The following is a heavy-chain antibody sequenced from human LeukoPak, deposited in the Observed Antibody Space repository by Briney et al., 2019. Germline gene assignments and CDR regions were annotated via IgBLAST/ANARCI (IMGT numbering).Heavy chain of an antibody. CDR3: TTHRDGHNPLDY. J-gene: IGHJ4*02. CDR1: GVAFYYHA. Sequence: GGSLRLSCGASGVAFYYHAMIWVRQAPGRGLEWVSGISGSGGTSTYYADSVQGRFTISRDNFKNTLYLQMNSLRAEDTAVYYCTTHRDGHNPLDYWGQGTLVTVSS. CDR2: ISGSGGTST. D-gene: IGHD5-24*01. V-gene: IGHV3-23*01.